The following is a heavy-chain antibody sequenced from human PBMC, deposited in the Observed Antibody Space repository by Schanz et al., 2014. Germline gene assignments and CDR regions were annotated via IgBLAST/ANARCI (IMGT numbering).Heavy chain of an antibody. CDR1: GFAFSSNW. CDR2: ISSSSGTI. J-gene: IGHJ6*04. Sequence: EVQLVESGGGLVQPGGSLRLSCAGSGFAFSSNWMNWVRQAPGKGLEWVSYISSSSGTIYYADSVKGRFTISRDNAKNLLYLQMNGLRAEDTAVYFCARDLSSLIQGDVWGKGTTVTVSS. V-gene: IGHV3-48*01. CDR3: ARDLSSLIQGDV. D-gene: IGHD2-2*01.